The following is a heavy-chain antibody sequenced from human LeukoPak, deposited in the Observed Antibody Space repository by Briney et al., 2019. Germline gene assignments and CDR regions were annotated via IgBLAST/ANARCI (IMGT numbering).Heavy chain of an antibody. CDR3: ARDDSRGFAY. D-gene: IGHD2-21*01. J-gene: IGHJ4*02. CDR2: INNDGSST. CDR1: GFTFSSYW. V-gene: IGHV3-74*01. Sequence: PGGSLGLLCAASGFTFSSYWMHWVRQAPGKGLVWVSRINNDGSSTSYADSVKGRFTISRDNAKNTLYLQINSLRAEDTAVYYCARDDSRGFAYWGQGTLVTVSS.